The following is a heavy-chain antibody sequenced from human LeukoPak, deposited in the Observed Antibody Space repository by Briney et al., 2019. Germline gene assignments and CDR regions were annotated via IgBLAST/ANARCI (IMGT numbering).Heavy chain of an antibody. J-gene: IGHJ3*02. CDR1: GFTFSSYA. CDR2: ISWNSGSI. D-gene: IGHD5-24*01. Sequence: GGSLRLSCAASGFTFSSYAMSWVRQAPGKGLEWVSGISWNSGSIGYADSVKGRFTISRDNAKNSLYLQMNSLRAEDTALYYCAKGHTKRWLQWIGFSDAFDIWGQGTMVTVSS. V-gene: IGHV3-9*01. CDR3: AKGHTKRWLQWIGFSDAFDI.